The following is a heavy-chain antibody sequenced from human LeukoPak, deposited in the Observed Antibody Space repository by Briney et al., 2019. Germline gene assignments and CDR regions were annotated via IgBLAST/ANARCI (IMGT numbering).Heavy chain of an antibody. CDR2: IYYRGST. V-gene: IGHV4-59*01. D-gene: IGHD3-22*01. CDR1: GGSITSYY. CDR3: ARDWTSGFHSLDY. Sequence: PSETLSLTCTVSGGSITSYYWSWIRQPPGKGLEWIGYIYYRGSTNHNPSPTSRVTISVGTSKNQFSLKLSSVTAADTAVYYCARDWTSGFHSLDYWGQGTLVTVSS. J-gene: IGHJ4*02.